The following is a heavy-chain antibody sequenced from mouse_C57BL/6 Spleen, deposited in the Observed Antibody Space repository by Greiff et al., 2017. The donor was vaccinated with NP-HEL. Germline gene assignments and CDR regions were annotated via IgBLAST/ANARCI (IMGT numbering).Heavy chain of an antibody. D-gene: IGHD2-5*01. CDR3: AYYSNYVGFDY. V-gene: IGHV1-82*01. Sequence: VQRVESGPELVKPGASVKISCKASGYAFSSSWMNWVKQRPGKGLEWIGRIYPGDGDTNYNGKFKGKATLTADKSSSTAYMQLSSLTSEDSAVYFCAYYSNYVGFDYWGQGTTLTVSS. J-gene: IGHJ2*01. CDR2: IYPGDGDT. CDR1: GYAFSSSW.